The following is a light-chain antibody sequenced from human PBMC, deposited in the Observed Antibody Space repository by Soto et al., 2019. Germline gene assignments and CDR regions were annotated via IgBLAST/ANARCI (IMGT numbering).Light chain of an antibody. J-gene: IGKJ1*01. V-gene: IGKV1-5*01. CDR1: QSINNW. CDR2: DAY. CDR3: QQYNGWT. Sequence: DIQMTQSPSTLSASVGDRVTITCRASQSINNWLAWYQQKPGRAPKLLIYDAYSLQSGVPSRFSGSGFGTEFTLTISSLQPDDCATYYCQQYNGWTFGQGTKVEVK.